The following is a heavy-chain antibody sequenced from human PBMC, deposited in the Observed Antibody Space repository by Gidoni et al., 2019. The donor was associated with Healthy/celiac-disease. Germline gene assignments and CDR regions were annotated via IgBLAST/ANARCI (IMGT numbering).Heavy chain of an antibody. J-gene: IGHJ3*02. CDR1: GFTFSSYW. V-gene: IGHV3-7*01. CDR2: IKQDGSEK. Sequence: EVQLVESGGGLVQPGGSLRLSCAASGFTFSSYWMGWVRQAPGKGLEWVANIKQDGSEKYYVDSVKGRFTISRDNAKNSLYLQMNSLRAEDTAVYYCARDYGGNSEGDAFDIWGQGTMVTVSS. CDR3: ARDYGGNSEGDAFDI. D-gene: IGHD4-17*01.